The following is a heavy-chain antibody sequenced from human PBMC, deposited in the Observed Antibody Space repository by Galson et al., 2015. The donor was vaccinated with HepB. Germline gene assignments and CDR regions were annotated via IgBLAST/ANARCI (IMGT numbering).Heavy chain of an antibody. CDR3: ARAKVAVAGTIDY. J-gene: IGHJ4*02. Sequence: SLRLSCAASGFTFSSYSMNWVRQAPGKGLEWVSSISSSSSYIYYADSVKGRFTISRDNAKNSLYLQMNSLRAEDTAVYYCARAKVAVAGTIDYWGQGTLVTVSS. CDR1: GFTFSSYS. CDR2: ISSSSSYI. V-gene: IGHV3-21*01. D-gene: IGHD6-19*01.